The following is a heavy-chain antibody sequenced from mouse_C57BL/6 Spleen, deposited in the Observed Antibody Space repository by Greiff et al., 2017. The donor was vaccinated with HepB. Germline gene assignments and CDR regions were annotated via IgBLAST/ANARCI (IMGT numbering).Heavy chain of an antibody. CDR3: ARRYYSNSDYAMDY. CDR1: GFTFSSYG. Sequence: EVMLVESGGDLVKPGGSLKLSCAASGFTFSSYGMSWVRQTPDKRLEWVATISSGGSYTYYPDSVKGRFTISRDNAKNTLYLQMSSLKSEDTAMYYCARRYYSNSDYAMDYWGQGTSVTVSS. D-gene: IGHD2-5*01. J-gene: IGHJ4*01. V-gene: IGHV5-6*02. CDR2: ISSGGSYT.